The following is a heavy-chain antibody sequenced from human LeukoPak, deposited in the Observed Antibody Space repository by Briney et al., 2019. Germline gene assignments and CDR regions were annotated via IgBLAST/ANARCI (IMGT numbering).Heavy chain of an antibody. CDR2: INGNGVT. J-gene: IGHJ5*02. Sequence: SETLSLTCTVSGGSIGFYFWSCIRQSAGKGLEWIGRINGNGVTNYNPSLKSRVTMSVDTSKSQFSLNLRSVTAADTSVYYCVRDELRTTYRFSWDPWGQGILVTV. D-gene: IGHD3-16*02. CDR3: VRDELRTTYRFSWDP. CDR1: GGSIGFYF. V-gene: IGHV4-4*07.